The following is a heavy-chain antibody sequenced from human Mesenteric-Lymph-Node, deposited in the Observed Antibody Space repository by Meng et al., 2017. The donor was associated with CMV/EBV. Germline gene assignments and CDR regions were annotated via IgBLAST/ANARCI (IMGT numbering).Heavy chain of an antibody. Sequence: SAYTFTSYGIRRLRQAPGEWLEWMGRISAYNGNTTHAQKLPGRVTMTKDPSTRTAYTVPRSQTADDTAVYDCASTTSPPAGLGEPWGQGTLVTVSS. V-gene: IGHV1-18*04. CDR2: ISAYNGNT. CDR1: AYTFTSYG. D-gene: IGHD3-16*01. J-gene: IGHJ5*02. CDR3: ASTTSPPAGLGEP.